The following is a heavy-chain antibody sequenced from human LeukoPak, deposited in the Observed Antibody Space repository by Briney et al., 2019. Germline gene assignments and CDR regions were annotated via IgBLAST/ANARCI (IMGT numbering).Heavy chain of an antibody. D-gene: IGHD4-23*01. J-gene: IGHJ3*02. V-gene: IGHV4-39*01. CDR2: IYYSGST. CDR1: GGSISSSSYY. CDR3: ARSNGGRWSDAFDI. Sequence: SETLSLTCTVSGGSISSSSYYWGWIRQPPGKGLEWIGSIYYSGSTYYNPSLKSRVTISVDTSKSQFSLKLSSVTAADTAVYYCARSNGGRWSDAFDIWGQGTMVTVSS.